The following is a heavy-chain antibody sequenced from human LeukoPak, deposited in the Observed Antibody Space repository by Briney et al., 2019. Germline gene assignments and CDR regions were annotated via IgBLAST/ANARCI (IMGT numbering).Heavy chain of an antibody. Sequence: SETLSLTCAVYGGSFSGYYWSWIRQPPGKGLEWIGEINHSGSTNYNPSLKSRVTISVDKSKNQFSLKLSSVTAADTAVYYCARDSSGYYAFDIWGQGTMVTVSS. CDR2: INHSGST. J-gene: IGHJ3*02. D-gene: IGHD3-22*01. CDR3: ARDSSGYYAFDI. CDR1: GGSFSGYY. V-gene: IGHV4-34*01.